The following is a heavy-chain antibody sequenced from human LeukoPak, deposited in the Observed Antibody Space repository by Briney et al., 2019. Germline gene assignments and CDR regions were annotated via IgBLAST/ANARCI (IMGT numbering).Heavy chain of an antibody. CDR3: ARDSSSSGMDV. V-gene: IGHV3-33*08. CDR1: GFSFSTYA. D-gene: IGHD6-6*01. Sequence: GGSLRLSCVASGFSFSTYAMNWVRQAPGKGLEWVAVIWYDGSNKYYADSVKGRFTISRDNSKNTLYLQMNSLRAEDTAVYYCARDSSSSGMDVWGQGTTVTVSS. J-gene: IGHJ6*02. CDR2: IWYDGSNK.